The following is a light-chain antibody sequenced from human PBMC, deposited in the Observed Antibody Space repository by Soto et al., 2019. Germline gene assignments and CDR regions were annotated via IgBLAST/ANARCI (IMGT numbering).Light chain of an antibody. CDR1: QNIHTN. J-gene: IGKJ3*01. CDR2: GAS. Sequence: EIGMTQSPATLSVSPFERSTLSFRAGQNIHTNLAWYQQKPGQAPRLLIYGASSRATGIPDRFSGSGSGTDFTLTISRLEPEDFAVYYCQQYGSSPSFGPGTKVDI. CDR3: QQYGSSPS. V-gene: IGKV3-20*01.